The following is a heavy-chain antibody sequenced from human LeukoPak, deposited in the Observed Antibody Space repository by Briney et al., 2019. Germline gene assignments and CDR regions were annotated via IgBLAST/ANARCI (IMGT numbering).Heavy chain of an antibody. Sequence: GGSLRLSRTASGFTFGDYAMSWFRQAPGKGLEWVGFIRSKAYGGTTEYAASVKGRFTISRDDSKSIAYLQMNSLKTEDTAVYYCTREAYSSGWYFGFIRQYYFDYWGQGTLVTVSS. J-gene: IGHJ4*02. D-gene: IGHD6-19*01. CDR1: GFTFGDYA. V-gene: IGHV3-49*03. CDR2: IRSKAYGGTT. CDR3: TREAYSSGWYFGFIRQYYFDY.